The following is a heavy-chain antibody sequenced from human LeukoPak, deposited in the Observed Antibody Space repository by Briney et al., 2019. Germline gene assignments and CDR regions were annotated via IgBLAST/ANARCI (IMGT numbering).Heavy chain of an antibody. J-gene: IGHJ4*02. D-gene: IGHD3-22*01. Sequence: PSETLSLTCTVSGDSINSLDLWSWVRQPPGKGLEWIGEMYLSGTTHSNPSVKSRVTISIDKSKNLFFLNLSSVTAADTAVYYCAGLVGRYSSGLYYYYFDYWGQGTLVTVSS. CDR1: GDSINSLDL. V-gene: IGHV4-4*02. CDR3: AGLVGRYSSGLYYYYFDY. CDR2: MYLSGTT.